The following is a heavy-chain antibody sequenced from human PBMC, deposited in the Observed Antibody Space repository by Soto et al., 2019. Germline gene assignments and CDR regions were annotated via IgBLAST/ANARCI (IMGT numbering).Heavy chain of an antibody. D-gene: IGHD6-13*01. Sequence: QVQLVESGGGVVQPGRSLRLSCAASGFTFSSYGMHWVRQAPGKGLEWVAVISYDGSNKYYADSVKGRFTISRDNSKNTLYLQMTSLRAEDTAVYYCAKDLYGIAAAGRGVYWGQGTLVTVSS. J-gene: IGHJ4*02. CDR1: GFTFSSYG. V-gene: IGHV3-30*18. CDR3: AKDLYGIAAAGRGVY. CDR2: ISYDGSNK.